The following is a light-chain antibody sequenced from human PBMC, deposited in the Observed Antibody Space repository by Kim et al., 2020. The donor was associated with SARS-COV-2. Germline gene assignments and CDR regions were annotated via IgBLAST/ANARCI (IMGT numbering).Light chain of an antibody. V-gene: IGLV6-57*02. CDR2: EDN. Sequence: KTVAISCTGSSGSIARNYVQWDQQRQSSVPTTVISEDNQRPSGDPDRFSGSIGSSSNSASLTVSRLKAEDEADYYCQSYDSSNHVVFGGGTKLSVL. J-gene: IGLJ2*01. CDR3: QSYDSSNHVV. CDR1: SGSIARNY.